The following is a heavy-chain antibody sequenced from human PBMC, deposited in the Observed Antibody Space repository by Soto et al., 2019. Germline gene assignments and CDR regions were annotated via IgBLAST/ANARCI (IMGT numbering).Heavy chain of an antibody. V-gene: IGHV4-59*01. J-gene: IGHJ4*02. CDR3: ARDNSGYDC. Sequence: QVQLQESGPGLVKPSETLSLTCTVSGGSLSSYYWSWIRQPPGKGLEWIANIYYSGSSNYNRSLKRRVTISVDTSKNQFSLKLSSVTAADTAVYYCARDNSGYDCWGQGTLVTVSS. D-gene: IGHD3-22*01. CDR1: GGSLSSYY. CDR2: IYYSGSS.